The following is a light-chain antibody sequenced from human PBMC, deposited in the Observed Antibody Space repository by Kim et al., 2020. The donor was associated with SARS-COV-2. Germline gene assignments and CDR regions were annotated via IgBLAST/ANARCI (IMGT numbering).Light chain of an antibody. V-gene: IGKV3-20*01. Sequence: EIVLTQSPGTLSLSPGERATLSCRASQSVTSSSLAWYQQKPGQAPRLLIYGASSRATGIPDRFSGSGSGTDFTLTISRLEPEDFAVYYCQQYGNSPLTFGGGTKVDIK. CDR2: GAS. J-gene: IGKJ4*01. CDR3: QQYGNSPLT. CDR1: QSVTSSS.